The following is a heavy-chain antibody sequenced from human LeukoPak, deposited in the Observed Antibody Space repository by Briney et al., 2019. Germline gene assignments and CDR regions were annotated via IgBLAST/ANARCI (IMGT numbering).Heavy chain of an antibody. CDR3: ARGVYSSGQTYYMDL. D-gene: IGHD6-19*01. V-gene: IGHV4-4*02. J-gene: IGHJ6*03. Sequence: SGTLSLTCAVSGGSISSSYWWSWVRQPPGKGLEWIGEVYHSGSTNYSPSLKSRVTLSVDTSKNQFSLKLSSVTAADTAVYYCARGVYSSGQTYYMDLWGKGTTVTISS. CDR1: GGSISSSYW. CDR2: VYHSGST.